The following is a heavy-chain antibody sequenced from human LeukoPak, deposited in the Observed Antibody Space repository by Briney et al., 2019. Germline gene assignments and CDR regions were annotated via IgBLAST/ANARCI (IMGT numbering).Heavy chain of an antibody. J-gene: IGHJ4*02. D-gene: IGHD6-13*01. CDR1: GFTFSSYA. V-gene: IGHV3-48*02. CDR2: ITSSSSTV. CDR3: ARGRTSSWYFDY. Sequence: PGGSLRLSCAASGFTFSSYAMNWVRQAPGKGLEWVSFITSSSSTVYYADSVKGRFTISRDNAKNSLYLQMNSLRDEDTAVYYCARGRTSSWYFDYWGQGTLVTVSS.